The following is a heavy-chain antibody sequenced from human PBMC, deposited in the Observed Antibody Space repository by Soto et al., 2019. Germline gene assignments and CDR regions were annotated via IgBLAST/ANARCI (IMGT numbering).Heavy chain of an antibody. J-gene: IGHJ5*02. CDR1: GGSFSGDY. Sequence: SETLSLTWAVYGGSFSGDYWSWIRQPPGKGLEWIGEINHSGSTNYNPSLKSRVTISVDTSKNQFSLKLSSVTAADTAVYYCARLSNWFDPWGQGTLVTVSS. CDR3: ARLSNWFDP. V-gene: IGHV4-34*01. CDR2: INHSGST.